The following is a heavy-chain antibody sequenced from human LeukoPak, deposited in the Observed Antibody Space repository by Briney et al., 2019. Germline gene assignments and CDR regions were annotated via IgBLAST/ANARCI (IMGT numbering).Heavy chain of an antibody. V-gene: IGHV1-18*01. Sequence: GASVKVSCKASGYTFTSYGISWVRQAPGQGLEWMGWISAYNGNTNYAQKLQGRVTMTTDTSTSTAYMELRSLRSDDTAVYYCARTEQWLVPHTFDYWGQGTLVTVSS. CDR2: ISAYNGNT. D-gene: IGHD6-19*01. CDR1: GYTFTSYG. CDR3: ARTEQWLVPHTFDY. J-gene: IGHJ4*02.